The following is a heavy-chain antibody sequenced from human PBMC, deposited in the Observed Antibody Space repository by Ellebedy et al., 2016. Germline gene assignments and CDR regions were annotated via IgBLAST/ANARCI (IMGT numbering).Heavy chain of an antibody. V-gene: IGHV4-59*01. CDR1: GGSFSGYY. CDR2: IYYSGST. J-gene: IGHJ6*02. Sequence: GSLRLXXAVYGGSFSGYYWSWIRQPPGKGLEWIGYIYYSGSTNYNPSLKSRVTISVDTSKNQFSLKLSSVTAADTAVYYCARSLDYYYYGMDVWGQGTTVTVSS. CDR3: ARSLDYYYYGMDV.